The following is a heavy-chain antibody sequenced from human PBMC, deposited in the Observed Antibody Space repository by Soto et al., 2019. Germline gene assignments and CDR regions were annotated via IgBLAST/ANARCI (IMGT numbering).Heavy chain of an antibody. CDR1: GGSISSSY. CDR2: IYYSGST. CDR3: ASRYSGYDNWFDP. J-gene: IGHJ5*02. D-gene: IGHD5-12*01. V-gene: IGHV4-59*12. Sequence: PSETLSLTCTVSGGSISSSYWSWIRQPPGKGLEWIGYIYYSGSTYYNPSLKSRVTISVDTSKNQFSLKLSSVTAADTAVYYCASRYSGYDNWFDPWGQGTLVTVSS.